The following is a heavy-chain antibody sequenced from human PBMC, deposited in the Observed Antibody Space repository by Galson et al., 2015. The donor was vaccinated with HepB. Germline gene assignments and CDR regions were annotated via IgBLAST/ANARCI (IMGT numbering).Heavy chain of an antibody. CDR3: AHSSPPVYRTSFDP. V-gene: IGHV2-5*02. CDR1: GFSLDTSGVA. J-gene: IGHJ5*02. CDR2: IYWDDDK. Sequence: PALVKPTQTLTLTCNFSGFSLDTSGVAVSWIRQPPGKALEWLALIYWDDDKRYSPSLESRLTITKDTSKNQVVLTMTNMDPVDTATYYCAHSSPPVYRTSFDPWGQGTLVIVSS. D-gene: IGHD2-8*01.